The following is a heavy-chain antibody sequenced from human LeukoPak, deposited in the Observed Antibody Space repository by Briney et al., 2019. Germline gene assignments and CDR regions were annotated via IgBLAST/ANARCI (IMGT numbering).Heavy chain of an antibody. CDR1: GYTFTGYY. J-gene: IGHJ4*02. CDR2: INPNSGGT. D-gene: IGHD3-22*01. Sequence: ASVKVSCKASGYTFTGYYMHWVRQAPGQGLEWMGWINPNSGGTNYAQKFQGWVTMTRDTSISTAYMELSRLRSDDTAVYYCARNHYYDRGGYFDYWGQGTLVTVSS. CDR3: ARNHYYDRGGYFDY. V-gene: IGHV1-2*04.